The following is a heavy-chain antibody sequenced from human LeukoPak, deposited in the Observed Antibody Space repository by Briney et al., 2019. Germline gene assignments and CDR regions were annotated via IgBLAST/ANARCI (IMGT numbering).Heavy chain of an antibody. CDR2: INPNSGGT. Sequence: ASVKVSCKASGYTFTGYYMHWVRQAPGQGLEWMGWINPNSGGTNYAQKFQGRVTMTRDTSISTAYMELSRLRSDDTAVYYCARDRVCSGGSCYLRAFDIWGQGTMVTVSS. J-gene: IGHJ3*02. V-gene: IGHV1-2*02. D-gene: IGHD2-15*01. CDR3: ARDRVCSGGSCYLRAFDI. CDR1: GYTFTGYY.